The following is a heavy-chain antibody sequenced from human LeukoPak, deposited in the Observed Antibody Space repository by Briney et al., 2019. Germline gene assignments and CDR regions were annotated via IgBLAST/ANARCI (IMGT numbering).Heavy chain of an antibody. Sequence: GGSLRLSCEASGFTFGSHAMYWVRQAPGKGLEWVAGIFGSGGSPHYADPVKGRFTISRGNSRNTVYLQINSLRAEDTAVYYCGKTTVGYSSGQKPAWPVDYWGQRTLVTLSS. CDR2: IFGSGGSP. D-gene: IGHD5-18*01. CDR3: GKTTVGYSSGQKPAWPVDY. V-gene: IGHV3-23*01. CDR1: GFTFGSHA. J-gene: IGHJ4*02.